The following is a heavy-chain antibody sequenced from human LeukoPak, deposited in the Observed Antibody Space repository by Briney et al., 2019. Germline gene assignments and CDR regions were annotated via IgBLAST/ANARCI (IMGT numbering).Heavy chain of an antibody. D-gene: IGHD3-3*01. V-gene: IGHV3-53*01. CDR1: GFTVSSNY. CDR3: ARAQKDDFWSGYYKYYFDY. Sequence: GGSLRLSRAASGFTVSSNYMSWVRQAPGRGLEGGSVIYSGGSTYCADSVTGRFNISRNNSKNTLYLQMNSLRAEDTAVYYCARAQKDDFWSGYYKYYFDYWGQGTLVTVSS. J-gene: IGHJ4*02. CDR2: IYSGGST.